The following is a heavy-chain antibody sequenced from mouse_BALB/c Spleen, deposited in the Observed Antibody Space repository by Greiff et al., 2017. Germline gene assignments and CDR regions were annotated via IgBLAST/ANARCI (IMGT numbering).Heavy chain of an antibody. Sequence: EVKLMESGAELVRPGALVKLSCKASGFNIKAYYMHWVKQRPEQGLEWIGWIDPENGNTIYDPKFQGKASITADTSSNTAYLQLSSLTSEDTAVYYCARCSTMITTMAMDYWGQGTSVTVSS. CDR3: ARCSTMITTMAMDY. J-gene: IGHJ4*01. D-gene: IGHD2-4*01. CDR2: IDPENGNT. V-gene: IGHV14-1*02. CDR1: GFNIKAYY.